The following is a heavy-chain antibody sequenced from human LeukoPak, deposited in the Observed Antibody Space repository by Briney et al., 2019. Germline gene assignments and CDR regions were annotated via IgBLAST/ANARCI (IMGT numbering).Heavy chain of an antibody. D-gene: IGHD5-12*01. Sequence: GGSLRLSCAASGFTVSTNYMSWVRQAPGKGLEWVSIIYSGGRTYYADSVKGRFTISRDISQNTVYLQMNSLRAEDTAVYYCARDLGYSAYATVSGYAVDIWGQGTMVIVSS. J-gene: IGHJ3*02. CDR2: IYSGGRT. V-gene: IGHV3-66*01. CDR3: ARDLGYSAYATVSGYAVDI. CDR1: GFTVSTNY.